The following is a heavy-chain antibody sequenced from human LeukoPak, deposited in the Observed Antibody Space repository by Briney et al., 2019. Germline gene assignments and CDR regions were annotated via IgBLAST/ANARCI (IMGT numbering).Heavy chain of an antibody. J-gene: IGHJ4*02. Sequence: SETLSLTCTVSGGSISSYYWSWIRQPPGKGLEWIGYIYYSGSTNYNPSLKSRVAISVDTSKNQFSLKLSSVTAADTAVYYCARGITRIDYWGQGTLVTVSS. CDR1: GGSISSYY. CDR3: ARGITRIDY. CDR2: IYYSGST. V-gene: IGHV4-59*01.